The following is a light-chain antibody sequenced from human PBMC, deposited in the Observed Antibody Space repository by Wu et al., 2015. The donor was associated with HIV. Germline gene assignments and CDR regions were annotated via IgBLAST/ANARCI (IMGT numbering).Light chain of an antibody. CDR1: XVLDL. V-gene: IGKV3-11*01. Sequence: ERSTSPAGPVXVLDLFSLVQQKPGQAPRVLIYEASHEGQRHPRPGSVGSGSETDFTLTISSLEPEDFAVYFCHQRSSWPPGPSFGQGTKLEIK. CDR3: HQRSSWPPGPS. J-gene: IGKJ2*03. CDR2: EAS.